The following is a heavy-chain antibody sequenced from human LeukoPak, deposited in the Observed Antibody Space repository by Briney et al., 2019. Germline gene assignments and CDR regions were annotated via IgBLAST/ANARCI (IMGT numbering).Heavy chain of an antibody. CDR3: ARHREWVRKVFDY. Sequence: SETLSLTCAVSGGSISSGGYSWSWIRQPPGKGLEWIGYIYHSGSTYYNPSLKSRVTISVDRSKNQFSLKLSSVTAADTAVYYCARHREWVRKVFDYRGQGTLVTVSS. CDR1: GGSISSGGYS. J-gene: IGHJ4*02. D-gene: IGHD3-3*01. V-gene: IGHV4-30-2*01. CDR2: IYHSGST.